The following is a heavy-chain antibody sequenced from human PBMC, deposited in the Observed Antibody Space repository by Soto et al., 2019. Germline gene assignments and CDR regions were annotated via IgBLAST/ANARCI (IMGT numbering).Heavy chain of an antibody. Sequence: GAAVKVSCKASGGTFSSYAISWVRQAPGQGLEWMGGIIPLFGTANYAQKFQGRVTITADKSTSTAYMDLNSLRAEDTAIYYCANVPIWCGSSSCYTEGFDSWGQGTLVTVSS. CDR3: ANVPIWCGSSSCYTEGFDS. D-gene: IGHD2-2*01. J-gene: IGHJ4*02. CDR2: IIPLFGTA. V-gene: IGHV1-69*06. CDR1: GGTFSSYA.